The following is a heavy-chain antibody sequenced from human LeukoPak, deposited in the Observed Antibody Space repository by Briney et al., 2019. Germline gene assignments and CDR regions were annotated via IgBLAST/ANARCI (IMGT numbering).Heavy chain of an antibody. CDR2: ISGSGGST. CDR3: AKLPVSYSSGWSNFDY. D-gene: IGHD6-19*01. J-gene: IGHJ4*02. Sequence: GGSLRLSCAASGFTFDDYAMHWVRQAPGKGLEWVSGISGSGGSTYYADSVKGRFTISRDNSKNTLYLQMNSLRAEDTAVYYCAKLPVSYSSGWSNFDYWGQGTLVTVSS. V-gene: IGHV3-23*01. CDR1: GFTFDDYA.